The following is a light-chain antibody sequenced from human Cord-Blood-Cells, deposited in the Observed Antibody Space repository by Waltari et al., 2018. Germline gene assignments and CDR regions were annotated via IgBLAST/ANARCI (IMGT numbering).Light chain of an antibody. V-gene: IGKV4-1*01. CDR3: QQYYSTPIT. CDR1: QSLLYSSNNKNY. CDR2: WAS. J-gene: IGKJ5*01. Sequence: IMMTQPPASRAVCRGSGATINVKCSQSLLYSSNNKNYLAWYQQKPGHPPKLLIYWASTRESGVPERFSGSGSGTDFTLTISSLQAEDVAVYYCQQYYSTPITFGQGTRLEIK.